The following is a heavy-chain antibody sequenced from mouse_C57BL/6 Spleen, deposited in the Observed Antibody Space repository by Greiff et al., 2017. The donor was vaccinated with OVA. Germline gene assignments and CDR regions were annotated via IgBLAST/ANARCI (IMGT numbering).Heavy chain of an antibody. V-gene: IGHV1-54*01. CDR2: INPGSGGT. J-gene: IGHJ3*01. CDR3: ALYYGNYGFAY. CDR1: GYAFTNYL. Sequence: QVQLQQSGAELVRPGTSVKVSCKASGYAFTNYLIEWVKQRPGPGLAWIGVINPGSGGTNYTEKFKGKATLTADKSSSTAYMQLSSLTSEDSAVYFCALYYGNYGFAYWGQGTLVTVSA. D-gene: IGHD2-1*01.